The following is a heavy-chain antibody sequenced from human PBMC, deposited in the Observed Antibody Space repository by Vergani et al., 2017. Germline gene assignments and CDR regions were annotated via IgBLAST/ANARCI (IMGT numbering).Heavy chain of an antibody. J-gene: IGHJ6*03. CDR1: GGSFTSYH. CDR2: IDHTGRP. V-gene: IGHV4-34*01. CDR3: ARVNTETNGHLYYYYYMDV. D-gene: IGHD4-11*01. Sequence: QVQLQQWGGGLLKPSETLSLTCVVNGGSFTSYHWTWIRQSPGEGLEWVGDIDHTGRPDYNPSLKSRLTMSVHKSRNQFSLTLNSVTATDTAIYFCARVNTETNGHLYYYYYMDVWGPGTAVTVS.